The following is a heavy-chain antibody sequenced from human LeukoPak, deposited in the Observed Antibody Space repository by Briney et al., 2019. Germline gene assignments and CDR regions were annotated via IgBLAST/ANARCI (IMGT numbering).Heavy chain of an antibody. CDR3: ASFPPYMVRTDAFDI. Sequence: PGGSLRLSCAASGFTLSSYSMNWVRQAPGKGLEWVSSISRSSAYIYYADSVKGRFTISRDNAKSSLYLQMNSLRAEDTAVYYCASFPPYMVRTDAFDIWGQGTMVTVSS. D-gene: IGHD3-10*01. V-gene: IGHV3-21*01. CDR1: GFTLSSYS. J-gene: IGHJ3*02. CDR2: ISRSSAYI.